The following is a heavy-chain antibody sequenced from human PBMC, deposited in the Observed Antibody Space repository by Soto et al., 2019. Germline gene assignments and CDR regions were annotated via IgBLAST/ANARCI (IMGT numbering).Heavy chain of an antibody. J-gene: IGHJ6*02. D-gene: IGHD3-9*01. Sequence: PGGSLRLSCAASGFTFSSYGMHWVRQAPGKGLEWVAVISYDGSNKYYADSVKGRFTISRDNSKNTLYLQMNSLRAEDTAVYYCAKDYQARYFDRLKYYYYGMDVWGQGTTVTVSS. CDR1: GFTFSSYG. CDR3: AKDYQARYFDRLKYYYYGMDV. V-gene: IGHV3-30*18. CDR2: ISYDGSNK.